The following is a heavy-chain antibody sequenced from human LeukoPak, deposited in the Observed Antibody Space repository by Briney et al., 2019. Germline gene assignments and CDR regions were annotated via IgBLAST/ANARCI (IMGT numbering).Heavy chain of an antibody. CDR3: AELGITMIGGV. Sequence: GGSLRLSCAASAFSFSNYNMNWVRQAPGKGLEWVSSITSSGSYIYYADSVEGRFTISRDNAKNSLYLQMNSLRAEDTAVYYCAELGITMIGGVWGKGTTVTISS. D-gene: IGHD3-10*02. J-gene: IGHJ6*04. V-gene: IGHV3-21*01. CDR1: AFSFSNYN. CDR2: ITSSGSYI.